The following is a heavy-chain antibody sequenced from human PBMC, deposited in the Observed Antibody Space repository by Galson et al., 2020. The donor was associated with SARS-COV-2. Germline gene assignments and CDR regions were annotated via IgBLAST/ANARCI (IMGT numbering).Heavy chain of an antibody. D-gene: IGHD3-10*01. CDR2: INRDGSTT. V-gene: IGHV3-74*01. Sequence: GESLKISCAASGLNFRDNWMFWVRQAPGKGLEWVSRINRDGSTTNYADSVKGRITISRDNAKSTLFLQINTLRPEDTAVYFCASGIYSNSLNYWGHGTLVTVSS. CDR3: ASGIYSNSLNY. CDR1: GLNFRDNW. J-gene: IGHJ4*01.